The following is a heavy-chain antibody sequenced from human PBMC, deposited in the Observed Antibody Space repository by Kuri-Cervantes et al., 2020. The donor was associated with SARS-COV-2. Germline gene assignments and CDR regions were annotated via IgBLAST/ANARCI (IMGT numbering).Heavy chain of an antibody. CDR2: IYYSGST. CDR3: ARTPDFWSGLISPYYYYYMDV. V-gene: IGHV4-59*01. CDR1: GGSFSDYY. Sequence: SQTLSLTCAVSGGSFSDYYWSWIRQPPGKGLEWIGYIYYSGSTNYNPSLKSRVTISVDTSKNQFSLKLSSVTAADTAVYYCARTPDFWSGLISPYYYYYMDVWGKGTTVTVSS. D-gene: IGHD3-3*01. J-gene: IGHJ6*03.